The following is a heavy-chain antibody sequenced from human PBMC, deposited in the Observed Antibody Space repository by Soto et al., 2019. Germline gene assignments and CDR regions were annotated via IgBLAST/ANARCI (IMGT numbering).Heavy chain of an antibody. J-gene: IGHJ6*02. CDR3: ATGMEGGCCSGGSCYPAGYSYYGMDV. V-gene: IGHV3-30*03. D-gene: IGHD2-15*01. CDR2: ISYDGSNK. CDR1: GFTFSSYG. Sequence: QVQLVESGGGVVQPGRSLRLSCAASGFTFSSYGMHWVRQAPGKGLEWVAVISYDGSNKYYADSVKGRFTISRDNSKNTLYLQMNSLRAEQPAVYYGATGMEGGCCSGGSCYPAGYSYYGMDVWGQGTPVTVSS.